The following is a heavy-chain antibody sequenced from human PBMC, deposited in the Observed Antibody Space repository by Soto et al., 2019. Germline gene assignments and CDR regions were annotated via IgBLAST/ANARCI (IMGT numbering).Heavy chain of an antibody. CDR1: GYTFTNYA. J-gene: IGHJ6*02. Sequence: QVQLVQSGAEVKKPGASVKVSCKASGYTFTNYAIHWVRQAPGQRLEWMGWINAGNGNTKYSQKFQGRVTITRDTSASTAYIELSSLRSENTAVYYCARDSGGMDVWGQGTTVTVSS. CDR2: INAGNGNT. CDR3: ARDSGGMDV. V-gene: IGHV1-3*01.